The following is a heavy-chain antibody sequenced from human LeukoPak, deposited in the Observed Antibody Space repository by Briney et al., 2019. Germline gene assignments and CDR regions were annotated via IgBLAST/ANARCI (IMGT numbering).Heavy chain of an antibody. J-gene: IGHJ4*02. V-gene: IGHV6-1*01. CDR2: TYYRSKGYN. CDR1: GDSASSKSAA. Sequence: SQTPSPTPAVSGDSASSKSAAWSWIRQSPSRGLECVGRTYYRSKGYNDYTVSVKSRITINPDKSQNQFSLQLNSVTPEDTAVYYCAREELYSSSWYGFDYWGKGTMVTVSS. CDR3: AREELYSSSWYGFDY. D-gene: IGHD6-13*01.